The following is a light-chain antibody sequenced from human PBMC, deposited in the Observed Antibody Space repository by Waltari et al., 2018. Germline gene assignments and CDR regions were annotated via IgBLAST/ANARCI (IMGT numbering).Light chain of an antibody. V-gene: IGLV2-14*03. CDR2: DVT. J-gene: IGLJ2*01. Sequence: YQQHPGNAPRLIIFDVTRWPSGVSHRFSGSKSGSAASLTISGLQAEDEADYYCASYTNTNTIIFGEGTKVAVL. CDR3: ASYTNTNTII.